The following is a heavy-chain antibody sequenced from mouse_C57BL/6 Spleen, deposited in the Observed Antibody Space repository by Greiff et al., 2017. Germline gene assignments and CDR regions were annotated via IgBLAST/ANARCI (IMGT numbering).Heavy chain of an antibody. CDR2: INPGSGGT. V-gene: IGHV1-54*01. J-gene: IGHJ3*01. CDR3: AREGGGNPAWFAY. Sequence: QVQLQQSGAELVRPGTSVKVSCKASGYAFTNYLIEWVKQRPGQGLEWIGVINPGSGGTNYNEKFKGKATLTADKSSSTAYMQLSSLTSEDSAVYFCAREGGGNPAWFAYWDQGTLVTVSA. CDR1: GYAFTNYL. D-gene: IGHD1-1*02.